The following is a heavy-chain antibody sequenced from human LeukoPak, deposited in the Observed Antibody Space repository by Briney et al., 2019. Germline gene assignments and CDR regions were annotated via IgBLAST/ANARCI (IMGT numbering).Heavy chain of an antibody. D-gene: IGHD4-17*01. CDR1: GSLFTSYT. CDR3: ARVSYGDYGVFWHFDL. CDR2: ISSSGHYI. V-gene: IGHV3-21*01. J-gene: IGHJ2*01. Sequence: GGSLRLSCAASGSLFTSYTMSWVRQAPGKGLEWVSSISSSGHYIDYADSVKGRLTISRDNAKQSLYLQMTSLRAEDTAVYYCARVSYGDYGVFWHFDLWGRGTLVTVSS.